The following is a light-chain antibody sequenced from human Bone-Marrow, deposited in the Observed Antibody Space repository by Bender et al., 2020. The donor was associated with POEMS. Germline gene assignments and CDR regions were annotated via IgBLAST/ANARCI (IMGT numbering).Light chain of an antibody. CDR1: QLGDQY. Sequence: SYGLTQPPSVSVSPGHTANITCSGDQLGDQYASWYQLKPGQSPVLVIYEDNKRPSGIPERFSGSNSGRSVTLTISGVQAEDEADYYCQSADSSGTYEVFGGGTKVTVL. J-gene: IGLJ2*01. CDR2: EDN. CDR3: QSADSSGTYEV. V-gene: IGLV3-25*03.